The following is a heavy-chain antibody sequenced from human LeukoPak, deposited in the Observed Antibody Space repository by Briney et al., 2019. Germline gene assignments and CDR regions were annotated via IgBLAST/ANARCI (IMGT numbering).Heavy chain of an antibody. V-gene: IGHV4-34*01. D-gene: IGHD2-15*01. CDR3: ARDLGYSIPFDY. J-gene: IGHJ4*02. CDR2: IKHSRST. CDR1: GGSFSGYC. Sequence: SETLSLTCAVYGGSFSGYCGSWVRQPPGKGLEWIGEIKHSRSTNYNPPLKRRVTISVDPSKNQFSLKLRSVTAADTAVYYCARDLGYSIPFDYGGQGTLVTVPS.